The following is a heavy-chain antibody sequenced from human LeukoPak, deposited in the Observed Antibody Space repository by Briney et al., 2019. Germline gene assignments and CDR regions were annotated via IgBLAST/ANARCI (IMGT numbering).Heavy chain of an antibody. CDR1: GYSISSGYY. Sequence: SETLSLTCTVSGYSISSGYYWGWIRQPPRKGLEWIGSIYHSGSTYYNPSLKSRVTISVDTSKNQFSLKLSSVTAADTAVYYCAREILRYFDWLPDSYNWFDPWGQGTLVTVSS. V-gene: IGHV4-38-2*02. D-gene: IGHD3-9*01. J-gene: IGHJ5*02. CDR3: AREILRYFDWLPDSYNWFDP. CDR2: IYHSGST.